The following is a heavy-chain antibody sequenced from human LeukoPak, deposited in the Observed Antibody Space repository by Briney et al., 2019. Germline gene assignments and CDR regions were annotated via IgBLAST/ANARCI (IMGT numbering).Heavy chain of an antibody. CDR1: GFTFSDYW. J-gene: IGHJ6*04. D-gene: IGHD3-16*01. CDR2: IKEDGSDK. CDR3: VRESSVWVGPGIGRPLDV. Sequence: GGPLRLSCAVSGFTFSDYWMTWVRQAPGRRLEWVANIKEDGSDKQYVDSVQGRFTISRDNAENSLYLQMNSLRAEDTAVYYCVRESSVWVGPGIGRPLDVWGKGTAVIVSS. V-gene: IGHV3-7*01.